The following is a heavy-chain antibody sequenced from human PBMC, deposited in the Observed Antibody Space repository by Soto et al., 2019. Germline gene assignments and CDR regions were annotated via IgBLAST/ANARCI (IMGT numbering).Heavy chain of an antibody. CDR1: EYTFTDYY. V-gene: IGHV1-46*01. CDR3: ATAAYSASWYDF. CDR2: INPSGGST. J-gene: IGHJ5*01. D-gene: IGHD6-13*01. Sequence: QVQLVQSGAEVKKPGASVKLSCKSSEYTFTDYYIHWVRQAPGQGLEWMGLINPSGGSTSYAQKFQGRVTMTRDKSTSTVYMELSSLRSEDTAVYSCATAAYSASWYDFWGQGTLVTVSS.